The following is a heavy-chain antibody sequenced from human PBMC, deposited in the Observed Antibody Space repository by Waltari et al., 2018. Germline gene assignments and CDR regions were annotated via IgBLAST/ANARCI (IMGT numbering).Heavy chain of an antibody. CDR3: ARGINPSQDDAFDI. CDR2: MNPNSGNT. CDR1: GYTFTSYD. V-gene: IGHV1-8*02. Sequence: QVQLVQSGSELKKPGASVKVSCKASGYTFTSYDINWVRQATGQGLEWMGWMNPNSGNTGYAQKFQGRVTMTRNTSISTAYMELSSLRSEDTAVYYCARGINPSQDDAFDIWGQGTMVTVSS. J-gene: IGHJ3*02.